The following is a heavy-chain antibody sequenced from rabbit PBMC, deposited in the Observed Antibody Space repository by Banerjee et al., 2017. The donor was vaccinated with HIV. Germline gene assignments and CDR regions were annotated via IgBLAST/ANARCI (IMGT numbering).Heavy chain of an antibody. Sequence: EESGGGLVQPEGSLTLTCTASGFSFSGSYWISWVRQAPGKGLEWIACIYAGSSGRTYYASWAKGRFTISKTSSTTVTLQRTSLTAADTATYFCARGANNDFYNVWGPGTRVTVS. CDR3: ARGANNDFYNV. J-gene: IGHJ4*01. CDR2: IYAGSSGRT. D-gene: IGHD2-1*01. V-gene: IGHV1S45*01. CDR1: GFSFSGSYW.